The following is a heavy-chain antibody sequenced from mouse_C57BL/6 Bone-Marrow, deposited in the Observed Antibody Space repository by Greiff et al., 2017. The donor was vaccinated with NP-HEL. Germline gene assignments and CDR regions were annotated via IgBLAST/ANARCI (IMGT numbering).Heavy chain of an antibody. CDR2: IYPRSGNT. CDR1: GYTFTSYG. V-gene: IGHV1-81*01. Sequence: VQLQQSGAELARPGASVKLSCKASGYTFTSYGISWVKQRTGQGLEWIGEIYPRSGNTYYNEKFKGKATLTADKSSSTAYMELRCLTSEDSSVYFCARYSDCYYPAWFAYWGQGTLVTVSA. D-gene: IGHD2-3*01. J-gene: IGHJ3*01. CDR3: ARYSDCYYPAWFAY.